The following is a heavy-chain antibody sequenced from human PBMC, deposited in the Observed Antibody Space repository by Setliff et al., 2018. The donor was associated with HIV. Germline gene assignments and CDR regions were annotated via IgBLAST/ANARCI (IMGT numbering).Heavy chain of an antibody. D-gene: IGHD5-18*01. CDR3: GRLSETAMASFDS. J-gene: IGHJ4*02. CDR1: GPSITNTDYY. V-gene: IGHV4-39*01. Sequence: SETLSLTCTVSGPSITNTDYYWGWVRQSPGKGLEWIANIHFGGSVYRNPSLRSRVTISVDTSGHQFSLKLTSVTAADTAVYYCGRLSETAMASFDSWGQGTLVTVSS. CDR2: IHFGGSV.